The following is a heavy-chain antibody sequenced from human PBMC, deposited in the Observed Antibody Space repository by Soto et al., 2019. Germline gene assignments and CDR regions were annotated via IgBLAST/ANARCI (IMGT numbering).Heavy chain of an antibody. CDR3: ARDAVSSLGGMDV. CDR2: IRSSSHT. D-gene: IGHD6-19*01. CDR1: GFTFSDDY. J-gene: IGHJ6*02. Sequence: QVQLVESGGGLVKPGGSLRLSCAASGFTFSDDYMSWIRQAPGKWLEWVSYIRSSSHTKYADSVKGRFTISRDNAKTSLYLQMNSLRAEDPAVYYCARDAVSSLGGMDVSGQGTTVTVSS. V-gene: IGHV3-11*06.